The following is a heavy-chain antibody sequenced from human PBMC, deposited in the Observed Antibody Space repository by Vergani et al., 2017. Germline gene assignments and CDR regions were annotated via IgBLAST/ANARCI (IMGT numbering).Heavy chain of an antibody. Sequence: EVQLLESGGGLVQPGGSLRLSCAASGFTFSSYAMSWVRQAPGKGLEWVSAISGRGGSTYYADSVKGLFTISRDNSKNTLYLQRNSLRAEDTAVYYCAKIGSRLTYMDVWGKGTTVTVSS. CDR2: ISGRGGST. V-gene: IGHV3-23*01. J-gene: IGHJ6*03. D-gene: IGHD3-16*01. CDR3: AKIGSRLTYMDV. CDR1: GFTFSSYA.